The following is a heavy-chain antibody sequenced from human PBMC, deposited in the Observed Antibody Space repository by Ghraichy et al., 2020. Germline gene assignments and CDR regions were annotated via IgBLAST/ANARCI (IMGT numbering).Heavy chain of an antibody. V-gene: IGHV3-23*01. Sequence: LSLTCAASGFTFSSYAMSWVRQAPGKGLEWVSAISGSGGSTYYADSVKGRFTISRDNSRNTLYLQMNSLRAEDTAVYYCAKGYNNWFDPWGQGTLVTVSS. J-gene: IGHJ5*02. D-gene: IGHD5-24*01. CDR1: GFTFSSYA. CDR2: ISGSGGST. CDR3: AKGYNNWFDP.